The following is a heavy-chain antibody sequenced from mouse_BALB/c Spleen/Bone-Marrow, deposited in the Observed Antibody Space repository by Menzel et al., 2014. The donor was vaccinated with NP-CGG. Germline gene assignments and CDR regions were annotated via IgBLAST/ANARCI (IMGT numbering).Heavy chain of an antibody. Sequence: VHLVESGPGLVAPSQSLSITCTVSGFSLTSYGVHWVRQPPGKGLEWLGVIWAGGSTNYNSALMPRLSISKDNSKSQVFLKMNSLQTDDTAMYYCAREATMITWFAYWGQGTLVTVSA. D-gene: IGHD2-4*01. J-gene: IGHJ3*01. CDR1: GFSLTSYG. CDR3: AREATMITWFAY. V-gene: IGHV2-9*02. CDR2: IWAGGST.